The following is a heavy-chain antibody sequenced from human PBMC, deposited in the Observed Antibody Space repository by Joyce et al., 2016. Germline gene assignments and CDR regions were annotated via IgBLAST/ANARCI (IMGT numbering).Heavy chain of an antibody. Sequence: EVQLVESGGGLVKPGGSLRLSCAALGFTFNSCSMDWVRQAPGKGLEWVSSISSKSSHIDYIDSRKGRFTVSRDNAKNSLYLQMNSLRAEDTAVYYGARDRGIYGFDIWGQGTMVTVSS. D-gene: IGHD1-26*01. CDR2: ISSKSSHI. V-gene: IGHV3-21*01. J-gene: IGHJ3*02. CDR3: ARDRGIYGFDI. CDR1: GFTFNSCS.